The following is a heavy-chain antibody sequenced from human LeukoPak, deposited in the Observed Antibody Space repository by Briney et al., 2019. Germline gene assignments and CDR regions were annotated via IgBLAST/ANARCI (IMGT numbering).Heavy chain of an antibody. Sequence: ASVKVSCKASGYTFTGYYMHWVRQAPGQGLEWTGWINPNSGGTNYAQKFQGRVTMTRNTSISTAYMELSSLRSEDTAVYYCARGSHYDYVWGTYYYYYMDVWGKGTTVTISS. CDR2: INPNSGGT. J-gene: IGHJ6*03. D-gene: IGHD3-16*01. CDR1: GYTFTGYY. CDR3: ARGSHYDYVWGTYYYYYMDV. V-gene: IGHV1-2*02.